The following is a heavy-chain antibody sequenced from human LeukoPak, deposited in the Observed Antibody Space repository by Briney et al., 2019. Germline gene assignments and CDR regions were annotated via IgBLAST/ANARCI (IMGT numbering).Heavy chain of an antibody. CDR1: GGSFSGYY. CDR3: ARVFYVWGSYRHAFDY. J-gene: IGHJ4*02. D-gene: IGHD3-16*02. Sequence: PSETLSLTCAVYGGSFSGYYWSWIRQPPGKGLEWIGEVNDSGSTKYNLSLKSRVTISLGTSKNQFSLKLSSVTAADTAVYYCARVFYVWGSYRHAFDYWGQGTLVTVSS. V-gene: IGHV4-34*01. CDR2: VNDSGST.